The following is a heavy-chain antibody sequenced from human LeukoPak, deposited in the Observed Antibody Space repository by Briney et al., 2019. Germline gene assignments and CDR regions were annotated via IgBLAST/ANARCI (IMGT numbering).Heavy chain of an antibody. J-gene: IGHJ4*02. V-gene: IGHV3-48*03. D-gene: IGHD6-19*01. Sequence: TGGSLRLSCAASGFTFSSYEMNWVRQAPGKGLEWVSYISSSGSTIYYADSVKGRFTISRDNAENSLYLQMNSLRAEDTAVYYCARSRIAVAYFDYWGQGTLVTVSS. CDR3: ARSRIAVAYFDY. CDR1: GFTFSSYE. CDR2: ISSSGSTI.